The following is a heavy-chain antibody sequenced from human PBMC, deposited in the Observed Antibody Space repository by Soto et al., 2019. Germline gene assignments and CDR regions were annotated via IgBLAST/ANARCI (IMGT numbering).Heavy chain of an antibody. CDR2: IWEDGSEE. J-gene: IGHJ4*02. V-gene: IGHV3-33*01. Sequence: QVQLVESGGGVVQPGRSLRLSCAASGFIFSNSLMHWVRQAPGEGLEWVAVIWEDGSEEYYADSVKGRFTISRDNSMNTLYLQMDRLRVDDMAVYYCAREPEGSAFGLDSWGQGTLVTVSS. CDR1: GFIFSNSL. CDR3: AREPEGSAFGLDS. D-gene: IGHD3-10*01.